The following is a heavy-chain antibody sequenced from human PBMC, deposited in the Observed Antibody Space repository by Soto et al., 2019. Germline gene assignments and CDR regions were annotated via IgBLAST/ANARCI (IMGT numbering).Heavy chain of an antibody. Sequence: SSVKVSCKASGGTFSSYAISWVRQAPGQGLEWMGGIIPIFGTANYAQKFQGRVTITADESTSTAYMELSSLRSEDTAVYYCARQAGNDGDSSGYSQAYFQHWGQGTLVTV. CDR3: ARQAGNDGDSSGYSQAYFQH. CDR1: GGTFSSYA. CDR2: IIPIFGTA. V-gene: IGHV1-69*13. J-gene: IGHJ1*01. D-gene: IGHD3-22*01.